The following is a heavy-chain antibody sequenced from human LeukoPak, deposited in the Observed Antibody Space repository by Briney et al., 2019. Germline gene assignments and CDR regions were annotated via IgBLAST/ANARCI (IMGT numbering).Heavy chain of an antibody. V-gene: IGHV3-66*01. J-gene: IGHJ4*02. CDR3: ASRSRRELRFPNDY. CDR1: EFTVSTNY. D-gene: IGHD1-7*01. Sequence: GGSLRLSCAASEFTVSTNYMSWVRQAPGKGLEWVSIIYSGGSTYYADSVKGRFTISRDRSKNTLYLQMNSLRAEDTAVYYCASRSRRELRFPNDYWGQGTLVTVSS. CDR2: IYSGGST.